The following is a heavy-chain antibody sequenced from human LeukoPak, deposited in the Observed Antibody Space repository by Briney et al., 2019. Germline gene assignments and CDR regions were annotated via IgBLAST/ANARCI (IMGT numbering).Heavy chain of an antibody. Sequence: GGSLRLSCAASGFTFSSYWVSWVRQAPGKGLGWVANIKQDGSEKYYVDSVKGRFTISRDKAKNSLYLQMNSLRAEDTAVYYCARDFNVDTAYYYYGMDVWGQGTQVTVSS. CDR1: GFTFSSYW. V-gene: IGHV3-7*01. CDR2: IKQDGSEK. D-gene: IGHD5-18*01. J-gene: IGHJ6*02. CDR3: ARDFNVDTAYYYYGMDV.